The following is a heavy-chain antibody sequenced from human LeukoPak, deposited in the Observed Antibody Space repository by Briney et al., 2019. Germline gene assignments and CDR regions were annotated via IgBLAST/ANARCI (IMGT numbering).Heavy chain of an antibody. CDR3: ARLYYYDSSGPGDNAFDI. D-gene: IGHD3-22*01. CDR1: GGSISNYY. CDR2: IYYSGST. V-gene: IGHV4-59*12. J-gene: IGHJ3*02. Sequence: SETLSLTCTVSGGSISNYYWSWIRQHPGKGLEWIGYIYYSGSTNYNPSLKSRVTISVDTSKNQFSLKLSSVTAADRAVYYCARLYYYDSSGPGDNAFDIWGQGTMVTVSS.